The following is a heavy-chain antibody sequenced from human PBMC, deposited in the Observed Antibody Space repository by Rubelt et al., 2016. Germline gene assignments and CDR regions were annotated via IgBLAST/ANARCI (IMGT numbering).Heavy chain of an antibody. D-gene: IGHD4-23*01. Sequence: QLQLQESGPGLVKPSETLSLTCTVSGGSISTSSYYWSWIRQPPGKGLEWIGEINHSGSTNYNPSLKGRFTISVDTSKSQFSLKLSSVTAADTAVYYCALRRRWRNYFDYWGQGTLVTVSS. CDR1: GGSISTSSYY. V-gene: IGHV4-39*07. J-gene: IGHJ4*02. CDR2: INHSGST. CDR3: ALRRRWRNYFDY.